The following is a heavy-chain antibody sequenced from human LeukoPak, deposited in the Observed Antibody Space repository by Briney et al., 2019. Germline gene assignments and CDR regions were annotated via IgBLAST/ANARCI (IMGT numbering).Heavy chain of an antibody. Sequence: PGGSLRLSCAASGFTFSTYAMGWVRQAPGKGREGVSSISGSGGSRYYADSVKGRFTISRDNSKNTLYLQMDSLRVEDTAVYYCAKRSIAAATFDYWGQGTLVTVSS. CDR3: AKRSIAAATFDY. CDR2: ISGSGGSR. D-gene: IGHD6-13*01. V-gene: IGHV3-23*01. J-gene: IGHJ4*02. CDR1: GFTFSTYA.